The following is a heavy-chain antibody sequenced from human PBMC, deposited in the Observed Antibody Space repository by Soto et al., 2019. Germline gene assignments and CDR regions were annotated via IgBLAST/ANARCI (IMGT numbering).Heavy chain of an antibody. CDR2: IYSGGST. CDR3: ARAGAYYDFWSGYFEGAYYFDY. D-gene: IGHD3-3*01. J-gene: IGHJ4*02. V-gene: IGHV3-53*02. CDR1: GFTVSSNY. Sequence: EVQLVETGGGLIQPGGSLRLSCAASGFTVSSNYMSWVRQAPGKGLEWVSVIYSGGSTYYADSVKVRFTISRDNSKNTLYLQMNSLRAEDTAVYYCARAGAYYDFWSGYFEGAYYFDYWGQGTLVTVSS.